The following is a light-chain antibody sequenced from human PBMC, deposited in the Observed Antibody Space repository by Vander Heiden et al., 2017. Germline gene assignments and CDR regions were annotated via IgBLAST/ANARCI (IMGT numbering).Light chain of an antibody. Sequence: QSVLTQPPSVSAAPGQKVTISCSGSSSNIGNNYVSWSQQLPGTAPNLLIYDNNKLPSGIPDRFSGSKSGTSATLGITGLQTGDEADYYCGTWDSSLSAVVFGGGTKLTVL. J-gene: IGLJ2*01. CDR2: DNN. CDR1: SSNIGNNY. CDR3: GTWDSSLSAVV. V-gene: IGLV1-51*01.